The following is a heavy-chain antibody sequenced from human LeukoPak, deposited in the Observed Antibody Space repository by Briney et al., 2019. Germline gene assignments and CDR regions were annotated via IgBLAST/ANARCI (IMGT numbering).Heavy chain of an antibody. D-gene: IGHD3-22*01. V-gene: IGHV3-23*01. J-gene: IGHJ4*02. Sequence: GGSLRLSCAASGFTFSSYAMSWVRQAPGKGLEWVSAISGSGGSTYYADSVKGRFTISRDNSKNTLYLQMNSLRAEDTAVYYCAKGKAYYDSSGPLYWGQGTLVTVSS. CDR1: GFTFSSYA. CDR3: AKGKAYYDSSGPLY. CDR2: ISGSGGST.